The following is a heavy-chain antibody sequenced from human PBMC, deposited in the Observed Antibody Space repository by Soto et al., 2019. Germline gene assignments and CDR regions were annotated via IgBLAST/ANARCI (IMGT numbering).Heavy chain of an antibody. CDR2: ISTHNGNT. J-gene: IGHJ3*01. CDR3: AREWILGLFDAYDL. D-gene: IGHD3-3*01. CDR1: VFTSSG. V-gene: IGHV1-18*04. Sequence: QDQLVQSGAEVKKPGASVKVSCKASVFTSSGISWVRQARGQRLEWMGWISTHNGNTIYAQKFQGRVIMTMDTSTTTVFMELRSLRPDDTAVYLCAREWILGLFDAYDLWGQGTMVTVSS.